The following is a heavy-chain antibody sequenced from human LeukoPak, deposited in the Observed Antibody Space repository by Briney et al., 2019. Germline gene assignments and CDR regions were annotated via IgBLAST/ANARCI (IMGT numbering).Heavy chain of an antibody. D-gene: IGHD3-10*01. V-gene: IGHV4-59*01. CDR1: GGSISSYY. CDR2: IYYSGST. Sequence: SETLSLTCTGSGGSISSYYWSWIRQPPGKGLEWMGDIYYSGSTNYNPSLQRRVTTSVDTSKNQFYLKLSSVTAADTAVYYCASGDPFGEGFDYWGQGTLVTVSS. J-gene: IGHJ4*02. CDR3: ASGDPFGEGFDY.